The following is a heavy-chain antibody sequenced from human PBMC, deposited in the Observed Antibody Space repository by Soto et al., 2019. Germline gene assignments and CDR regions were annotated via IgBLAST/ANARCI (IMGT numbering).Heavy chain of an antibody. CDR1: GYTFTGYY. D-gene: IGHD5-12*01. J-gene: IGHJ6*02. CDR3: ARGGGEMATIIAFYYYYGMDV. V-gene: IGHV1-2*02. CDR2: INPNSGGT. Sequence: ASVKVSCKASGYTFTGYYMHWVRQAPGQGLEWMGWINPNSGGTNYAQKFQGRVTMTRDTSISTAYMELSRLRSDDTAVYYCARGGGEMATIIAFYYYYGMDVWGQGTTVTVYS.